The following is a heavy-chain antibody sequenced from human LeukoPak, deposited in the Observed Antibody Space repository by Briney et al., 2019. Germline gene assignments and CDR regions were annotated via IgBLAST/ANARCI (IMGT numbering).Heavy chain of an antibody. Sequence: SETLSLTCAVYGGSFSGYYWSWIRQPPGKGLEWIGEINHSGSTNYNPSLKSRVTISVGTSKNQFSLKLSSVTAADTAVYYCARGWRYYDSSGYYRPWGQGTLVTVSS. CDR1: GGSFSGYY. V-gene: IGHV4-34*01. CDR3: ARGWRYYDSSGYYRP. CDR2: INHSGST. J-gene: IGHJ5*02. D-gene: IGHD3-22*01.